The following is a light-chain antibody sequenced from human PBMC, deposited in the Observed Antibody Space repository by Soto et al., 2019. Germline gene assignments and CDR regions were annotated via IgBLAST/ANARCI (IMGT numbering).Light chain of an antibody. CDR3: QQYGNSPPT. V-gene: IGKV3-20*01. CDR1: QSVYRSY. J-gene: IGKJ4*01. CDR2: GAS. Sequence: EIVLTQSPGTLSLSPGERATLSCRASQSVYRSYLAWYQQKPGQAPRLLMYGASSRATGIPDRFSGSGSGTDFTLTISRLEPEDFAVYYCQQYGNSPPTFGGGTKVEIK.